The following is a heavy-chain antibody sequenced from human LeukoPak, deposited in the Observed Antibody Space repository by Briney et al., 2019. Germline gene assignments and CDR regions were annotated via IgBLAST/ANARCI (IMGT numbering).Heavy chain of an antibody. CDR3: AQDSLLAVASD. D-gene: IGHD6-19*01. CDR1: GFSRNTFG. CDR2: IHYDGRDK. Sequence: GALRLSCAASGFSRNTFGMHWVRQAPGKGLEWVAFIHYDGRDKFYPDSMKGRLTISRDDSNNTLFLQMNSLRVDDTAVYYCAQDSLLAVASDWGQGTLVTVSS. V-gene: IGHV3-30*02. J-gene: IGHJ4*02.